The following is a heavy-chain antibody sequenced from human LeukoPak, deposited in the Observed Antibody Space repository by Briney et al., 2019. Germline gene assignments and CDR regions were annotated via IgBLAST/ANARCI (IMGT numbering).Heavy chain of an antibody. V-gene: IGHV1-2*02. D-gene: IGHD6-13*01. CDR3: AREARSWDD. CDR1: GYTFIGYY. Sequence: ASVTVSCKASGYTFIGYYMHWVRQAPGQGLEWMGWINPNSGGTNYVQKFQGRVTMTRDTSISTAYMELSRLRSDDTAVYYCAREARSWDDWGQGTLVTVSS. CDR2: INPNSGGT. J-gene: IGHJ4*02.